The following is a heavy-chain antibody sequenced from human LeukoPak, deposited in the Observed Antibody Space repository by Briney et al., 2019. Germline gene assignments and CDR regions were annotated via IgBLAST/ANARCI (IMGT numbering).Heavy chain of an antibody. CDR2: ISINRGNT. CDR3: ARDVGITVADSFDP. Sequence: GASVKVSCKASGYSFTNYDINWVRQATGQGLEWMGWISINRGNTNYAQKFQGRVSMTTDTSTSTAYMELRGLRSDDTAMYYCARDVGITVADSFDPWGQGTLVTVSS. CDR1: GYSFTNYD. D-gene: IGHD6-19*01. V-gene: IGHV1-18*01. J-gene: IGHJ5*02.